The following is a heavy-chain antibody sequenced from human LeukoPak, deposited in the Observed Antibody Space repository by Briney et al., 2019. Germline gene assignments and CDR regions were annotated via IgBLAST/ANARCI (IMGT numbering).Heavy chain of an antibody. CDR1: GGSISSYY. CDR3: ASGGSSSWYRWFDP. J-gene: IGHJ5*02. Sequence: PSETLSLTCTVSGGSISSYYWSWIRQPPGKGLEWIGYISYSGSTYYNPSLKSRVTISVDTSKNQFSLKLSSVTATDTAVYYCASGGSSSWYRWFDPWGQGTLVTVSS. V-gene: IGHV4-59*08. D-gene: IGHD6-13*01. CDR2: ISYSGST.